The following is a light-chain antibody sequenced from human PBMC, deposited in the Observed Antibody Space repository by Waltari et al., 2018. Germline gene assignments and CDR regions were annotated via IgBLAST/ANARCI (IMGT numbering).Light chain of an antibody. CDR2: DVN. V-gene: IGLV2-23*02. CDR3: CSYVGSAISV. J-gene: IGLJ3*02. CDR1: SSDIGKYNL. Sequence: QSALTPTASLSGSPGQAITISCSGTSSDIGKYNLVPWYQQHPGKAPTLIIYDVNKRPSGVSNRFSGSKSGNTAFLTISGLQTADEADYYCCSYVGSAISVFGGGTKLTVL.